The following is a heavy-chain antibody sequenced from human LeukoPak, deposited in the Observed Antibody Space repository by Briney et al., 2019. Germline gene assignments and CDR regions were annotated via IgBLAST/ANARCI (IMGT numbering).Heavy chain of an antibody. J-gene: IGHJ4*02. V-gene: IGHV3-7*04. CDR3: ARAFRDDFWCGLN. CDR1: GFTFSSYW. CDR2: IKQDGSVK. Sequence: GGSLRLSCAASGFTFSSYWMSWVRQAPGKGLEWVANIKQDGSVKYYGDSVKGRFTISRDNAKNSLYLQLNSLRAEDTAVYYCARAFRDDFWCGLNWGQRTPVTVSS. D-gene: IGHD3-3*01.